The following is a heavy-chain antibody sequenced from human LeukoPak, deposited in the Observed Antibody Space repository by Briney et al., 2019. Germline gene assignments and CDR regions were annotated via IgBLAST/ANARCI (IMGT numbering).Heavy chain of an antibody. CDR2: INPNSGGT. CDR3: ARDLRGPYYYDSSGYYHNWFDP. J-gene: IGHJ5*02. Sequence: ASVKVSCKASGYTFTGYYMHWVRQAPGQGLEWMGRINPNSGGTNHAQKFQGRVIMTRDTSISTAYMELSRLRSDDTAVYYCARDLRGPYYYDSSGYYHNWFDPWGQGTLVTVSS. V-gene: IGHV1-2*06. CDR1: GYTFTGYY. D-gene: IGHD3-22*01.